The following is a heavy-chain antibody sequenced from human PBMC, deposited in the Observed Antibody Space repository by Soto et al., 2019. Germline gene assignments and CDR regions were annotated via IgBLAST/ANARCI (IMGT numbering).Heavy chain of an antibody. V-gene: IGHV4-34*01. Sequence: QVQLQQWGAGLLKPSETLSLTCAVYGGSFSGYYWSWIRQPPGKGLEWIGEINHSGSTNYNPSLKSRVSISVDTSKNQFSLKLSSLTAADTALSYCASSWRYRAFDIWGQGTMVTVSS. CDR1: GGSFSGYY. J-gene: IGHJ3*02. CDR2: INHSGST. CDR3: ASSWRYRAFDI. D-gene: IGHD1-26*01.